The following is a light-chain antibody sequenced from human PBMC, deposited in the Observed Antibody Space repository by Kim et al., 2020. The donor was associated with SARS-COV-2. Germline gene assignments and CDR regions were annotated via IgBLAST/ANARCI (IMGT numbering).Light chain of an antibody. CDR2: VNADGSL. Sequence: APANLTCTLSSSHTTYTLAWHQRQPQKGPRYLMKVNADGSLVKGDGIPDRFSGSSSGAERYLTISNLRSEDEADYYCQTWVTGRWVFGGGTQLTVL. V-gene: IGLV4-69*01. CDR1: SSHTTYT. CDR3: QTWVTGRWV. J-gene: IGLJ3*02.